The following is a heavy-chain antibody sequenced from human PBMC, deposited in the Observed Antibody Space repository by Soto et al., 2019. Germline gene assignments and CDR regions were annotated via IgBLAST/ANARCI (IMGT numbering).Heavy chain of an antibody. D-gene: IGHD3-3*01. J-gene: IGHJ5*02. Sequence: GGSLRLSCAASGFTFSSYSMNWVRQAPGKGLEWVSYISSSSSTIYYADSVKGQFTISRDNAKNSLYLQMNSLRAEDTAVYYCARGGATIFGPGGWFDPWGQGTLVTVSS. CDR2: ISSSSSTI. V-gene: IGHV3-48*01. CDR1: GFTFSSYS. CDR3: ARGGATIFGPGGWFDP.